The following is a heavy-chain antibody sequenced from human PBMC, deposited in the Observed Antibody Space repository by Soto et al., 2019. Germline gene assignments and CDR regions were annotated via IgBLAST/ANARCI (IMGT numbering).Heavy chain of an antibody. J-gene: IGHJ6*02. D-gene: IGHD3-9*01. CDR3: ARVQNYDLLTGSSQSIDV. CDR2: ISNYNGKT. Sequence: ASVKVSCKASGYTFTNYGLTWVRQAPGQGLEWMGWISNYNGKTNYAQILQGRVTMTTDTSTRTAYMELTSLRSDDTATYYCARVQNYDLLTGSSQSIDVWGQGTTVNVS. CDR1: GYTFTNYG. V-gene: IGHV1-18*01.